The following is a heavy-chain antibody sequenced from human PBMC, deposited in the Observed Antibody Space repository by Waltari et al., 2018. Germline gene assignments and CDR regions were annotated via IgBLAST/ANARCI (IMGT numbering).Heavy chain of an antibody. D-gene: IGHD3-22*01. CDR3: ARDRYYDSSAGHDAFDI. CDR1: GFTVSSNY. CDR2: IYSGGST. V-gene: IGHV3-53*02. Sequence: EVQLVETGGGLIQPGGSLRLSCAASGFTVSSNYMSWVRQAPGKGLEWVSVIYSGGSTYYADSVKGRFTISRDNSKNTLYLQMNSLRAEDTAVYYCARDRYYDSSAGHDAFDIWGQGTMVTVSS. J-gene: IGHJ3*02.